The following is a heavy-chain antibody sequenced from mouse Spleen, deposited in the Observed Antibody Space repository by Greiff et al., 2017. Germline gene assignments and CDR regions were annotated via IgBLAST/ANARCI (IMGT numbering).Heavy chain of an antibody. CDR2: INPSNGGT. V-gene: IGHV1-53*01. CDR1: GYTFTSYW. D-gene: IGHD1-1*01. J-gene: IGHJ4*01. Sequence: VQLQQPGTELVKPGASVKLSCKASGYTFTSYWMHWVKQRPGQGLEWIGNINPSNGGTNYNEKFKSKATLTVDKSSSTAYMQLSSLTSEDSAVYYCARCIYYYGSSSYYYAMDYWGQGTSVTVSS. CDR3: ARCIYYYGSSSYYYAMDY.